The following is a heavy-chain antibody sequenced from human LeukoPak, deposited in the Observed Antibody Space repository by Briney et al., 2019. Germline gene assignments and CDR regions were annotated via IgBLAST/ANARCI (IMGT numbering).Heavy chain of an antibody. CDR2: IKSKTDGGTT. J-gene: IGHJ4*02. CDR1: GFTFSNAW. V-gene: IGHV3-15*01. CDR3: TKRQGSYPFDY. D-gene: IGHD1-26*01. Sequence: GGSLRLSCAASGFTFSNAWMSWVRQAPGKGMEWVGRIKSKTDGGTTDYAAPVKGRFTISRDDSKNTLYLQMNSLKTEDTAVYYCTKRQGSYPFDYWGQGTLVTVSS.